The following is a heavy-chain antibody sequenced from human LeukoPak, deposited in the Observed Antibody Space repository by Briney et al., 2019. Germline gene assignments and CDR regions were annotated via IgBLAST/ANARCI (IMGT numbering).Heavy chain of an antibody. J-gene: IGHJ4*02. CDR2: MLYSGRT. CDR1: GGSVSGYY. CDR3: VRHSWSEKFSWDY. Sequence: PSETLSLTCTVSGGSVSGYYWSWIRQPPGMGLEWVGQMLYSGRTTYNPSLKYRVTMSVDTSRNQFSLKLSSVTAADTALYYCVRHSWSEKFSWDYWGQGTLVTVSS. V-gene: IGHV4-59*08.